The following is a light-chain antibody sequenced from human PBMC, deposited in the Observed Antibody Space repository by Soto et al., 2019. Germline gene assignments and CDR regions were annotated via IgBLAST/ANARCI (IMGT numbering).Light chain of an antibody. V-gene: IGKV3-11*01. Sequence: EIELTQSPATLSLTPGERATLSCRASQGVSSSLAWYQKKPGQAPRLLIYDASNRATGIPARFSGSGSGTDFTLTISSLEPEDFAIYYCQQRNNWPPIFTFGPGSKVDFK. CDR2: DAS. J-gene: IGKJ3*01. CDR1: QGVSSS. CDR3: QQRNNWPPIFT.